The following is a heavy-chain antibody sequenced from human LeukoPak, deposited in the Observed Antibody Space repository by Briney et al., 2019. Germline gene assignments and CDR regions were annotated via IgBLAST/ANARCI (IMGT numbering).Heavy chain of an antibody. CDR2: IKSDGSVT. CDR3: ARDHDAVGTTIDH. CDR1: GFTFSSYW. J-gene: IGHJ4*02. V-gene: IGHV3-74*01. Sequence: GGSLRLSCAASGFTFSSYWMHWVRQAPGEGLVWVSRIKSDGSVTWYADSVKGQFTISRDNAKNMLYLRMNSLRDEDTAVYFCARDHDAVGTTIDHWGQGTLVTVSS. D-gene: IGHD1-14*01.